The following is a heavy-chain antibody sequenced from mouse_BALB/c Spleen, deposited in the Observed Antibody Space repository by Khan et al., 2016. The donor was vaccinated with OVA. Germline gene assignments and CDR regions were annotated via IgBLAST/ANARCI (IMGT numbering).Heavy chain of an antibody. CDR1: GFAFNSYD. V-gene: IGHV5-9*02. Sequence: EVELVESGGGLVKPGGSLKLSCEVSGFAFNSYDMSWVRQTPEKRLEWVATISSTGTYTYYPDSVKGRFTISRDTARNTLYLQMSSLRSEDTALYYGTRPYYDGNPWFTYGGEGTLVTVSA. CDR2: ISSTGTYT. CDR3: TRPYYDGNPWFTY. J-gene: IGHJ3*01. D-gene: IGHD2-1*01.